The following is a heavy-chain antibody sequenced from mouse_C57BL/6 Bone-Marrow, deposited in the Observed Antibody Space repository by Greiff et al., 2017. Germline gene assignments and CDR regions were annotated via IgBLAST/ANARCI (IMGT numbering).Heavy chain of an antibody. V-gene: IGHV1-81*01. CDR1: GYTFTSYG. CDR2: IYPRSGST. Sequence: QVQLKQSGAELARPGASVKLSCKASGYTFTSYGISWVKQRTGQGLEWIGEIYPRSGSTNYNEKFKGKATFTADTSSNTAYMQLSSLTTEDSAIYYCARPGNDYDLAYWGQGTLVTVSA. CDR3: ARPGNDYDLAY. J-gene: IGHJ3*01. D-gene: IGHD2-4*01.